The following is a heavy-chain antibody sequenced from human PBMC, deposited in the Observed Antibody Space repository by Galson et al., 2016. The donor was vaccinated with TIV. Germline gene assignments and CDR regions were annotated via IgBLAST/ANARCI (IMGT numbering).Heavy chain of an antibody. CDR1: GYTFNNYD. V-gene: IGHV1-8*01. J-gene: IGHJ4*02. D-gene: IGHD2-15*01. CDR3: ARARRGYCSGGRCLPGY. CDR2: MNPNSGNA. Sequence: SVKVSCKASGYTFNNYDISWVRQATGQGLEWMGWMNPNSGNAGYAQKFQGRVTMTSNTSVNTAYMEVRSLRFEDTAVYYCARARRGYCSGGRCLPGYWGQGTLVTVSS.